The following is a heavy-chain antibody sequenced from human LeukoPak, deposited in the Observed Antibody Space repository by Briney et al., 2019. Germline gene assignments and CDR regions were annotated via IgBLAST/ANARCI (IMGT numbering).Heavy chain of an antibody. CDR2: ISSSGSTI. J-gene: IGHJ4*02. V-gene: IGHV3-11*01. CDR3: AGDLIEQQLVQTFDY. CDR1: GFTFSDYY. D-gene: IGHD6-13*01. Sequence: GGSLRLSCAASGFTFSDYYMSWVRQAPGKGLEWVSYISSSGSTIYYADSVKGRFTISRDNAKNSLYLQMNSLRAEDTAVYYCAGDLIEQQLVQTFDYWGQGTLVTVSS.